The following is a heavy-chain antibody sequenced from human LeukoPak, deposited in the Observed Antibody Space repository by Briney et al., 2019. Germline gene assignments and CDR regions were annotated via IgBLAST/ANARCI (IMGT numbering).Heavy chain of an antibody. V-gene: IGHV3-21*01. CDR2: ISGSSSDI. Sequence: PGGSLRLSCAASGFTFSSYAMSWVRQAPGKGLEWVSSISGSSSDIYYADSMKGRLTISRDNAKNSVYLQINSLRAEDTAIYYCARRGYIDSSGYDYWGQGTLVTVSS. D-gene: IGHD3-22*01. CDR3: ARRGYIDSSGYDY. J-gene: IGHJ4*02. CDR1: GFTFSSYA.